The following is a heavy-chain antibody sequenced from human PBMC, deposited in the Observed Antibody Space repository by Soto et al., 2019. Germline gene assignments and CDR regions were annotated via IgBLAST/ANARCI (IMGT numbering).Heavy chain of an antibody. J-gene: IGHJ6*03. CDR2: INHSGST. V-gene: IGHV4-34*01. CDR3: ARDAVVPAATPPYYYYYMDV. CDR1: GGSFSGYY. Sequence: SETLSLTCAVYGGSFSGYYWSWIRQPPGKGLEWIGEINHSGSTNYNPSLKSRVTISVDTSKNQFSLTLSSVTAADTAVYYCARDAVVPAATPPYYYYYMDVWGKGTTVTVSS. D-gene: IGHD2-2*01.